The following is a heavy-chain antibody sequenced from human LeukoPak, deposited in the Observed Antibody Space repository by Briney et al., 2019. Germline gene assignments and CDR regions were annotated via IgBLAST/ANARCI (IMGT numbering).Heavy chain of an antibody. CDR1: GGSISSYY. CDR2: IYYSGST. D-gene: IGHD1-26*01. Sequence: SETLSLTCTVSGGSISSYYWSWIRQPPGTGLEWIGYIYYSGSTNYNPSLKSRVTISVDTSKNQFSLKLSSVTAADTAVYYCARHVGDYFDSWGQGILVTVSS. V-gene: IGHV4-59*01. CDR3: ARHVGDYFDS. J-gene: IGHJ4*02.